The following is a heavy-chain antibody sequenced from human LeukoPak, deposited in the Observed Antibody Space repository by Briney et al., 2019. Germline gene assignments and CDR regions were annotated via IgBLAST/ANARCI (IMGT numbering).Heavy chain of an antibody. Sequence: SETLSLTCTVSGYSISSGYYWGWIRQPPGKGLKWIGSIYHSGSTYYNPSLKSRVTISVDTSKNQFSLKLSSVTAADTAVYYCARGYYYDSSQHWGQGTPVTVSS. CDR2: IYHSGST. V-gene: IGHV4-38-2*02. D-gene: IGHD3-22*01. CDR3: ARGYYYDSSQH. CDR1: GYSISSGYY. J-gene: IGHJ1*01.